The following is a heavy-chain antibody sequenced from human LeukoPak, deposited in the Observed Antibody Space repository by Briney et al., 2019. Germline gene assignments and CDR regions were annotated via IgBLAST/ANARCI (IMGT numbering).Heavy chain of an antibody. Sequence: ASVKVSCKASGYTFTGYYMHWVRQAPGQGLEWMGWIKPNSGGTIYAQKFQGRVTMTRDTSISTAYMELSRLRSDDTAVYYCAREMSYCSITNCYGFDYWGQGTLVTVSS. V-gene: IGHV1-2*02. CDR2: IKPNSGGT. CDR3: AREMSYCSITNCYGFDY. J-gene: IGHJ4*02. D-gene: IGHD2-2*01. CDR1: GYTFTGYY.